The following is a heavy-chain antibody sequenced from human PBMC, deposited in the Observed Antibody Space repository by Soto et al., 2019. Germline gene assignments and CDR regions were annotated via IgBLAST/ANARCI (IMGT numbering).Heavy chain of an antibody. CDR1: GGSISSGGYY. J-gene: IGHJ6*02. V-gene: IGHV4-31*03. CDR3: ARGGRRSPGMDV. Sequence: QVQLQESGPGLVKPSQTLSLTCTVSGGSISSGGYYWSWIRQHPGKGLEWIGYIYYSGSTYYNPSLKSRVXRXVHXSKNQFSLKPSSVTAADTAVYYCARGGRRSPGMDVWGQGTTVTVSS. CDR2: IYYSGST.